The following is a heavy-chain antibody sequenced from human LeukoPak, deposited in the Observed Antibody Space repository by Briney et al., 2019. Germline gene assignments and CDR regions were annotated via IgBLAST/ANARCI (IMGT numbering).Heavy chain of an antibody. Sequence: SGGSLRLSCVASGFTFSIHWMTWVRQAPGKGLEWVATIKPDGNDKFLVDSVKGRFTISRDNAKTSLFLQMNSLRAEDTAMYYCTTSDCEYWGQGALVTDSS. CDR2: IKPDGNDK. V-gene: IGHV3-7*03. J-gene: IGHJ4*02. CDR1: GFTFSIHW. CDR3: TTSDCEY.